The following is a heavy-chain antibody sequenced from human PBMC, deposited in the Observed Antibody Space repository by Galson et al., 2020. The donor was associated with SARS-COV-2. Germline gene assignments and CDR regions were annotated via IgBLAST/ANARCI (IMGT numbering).Heavy chain of an antibody. Sequence: GESLKISCAASGFTFSSYGMHWVRQAPGKGLEWVAVISYDGSNKYYADSVNGRFTISRDNSKNTLYLQMNSLRAEDTAVYYCARGGSVVVAGAFDYWGQGTLVTVSS. CDR2: ISYDGSNK. CDR1: GFTFSSYG. CDR3: ARGGSVVVAGAFDY. V-gene: IGHV3-30*03. D-gene: IGHD2-15*01. J-gene: IGHJ4*02.